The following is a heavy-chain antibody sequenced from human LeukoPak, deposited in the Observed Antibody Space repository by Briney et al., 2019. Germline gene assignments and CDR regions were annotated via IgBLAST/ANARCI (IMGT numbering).Heavy chain of an antibody. D-gene: IGHD6-19*01. CDR2: MNPNSGNT. CDR3: ARVTSVAGTIGY. CDR1: GYTFTSYD. J-gene: IGHJ4*02. V-gene: IGHV1-8*01. Sequence: ASVKVSCKASGYTFTSYDINWVRQATGQGLEWMGWMNPNSGNTGYAQKFQGRVTMTRNTSISTAYMELSSLRSEDTAVYYCARVTSVAGTIGYWGQGTLVTVSS.